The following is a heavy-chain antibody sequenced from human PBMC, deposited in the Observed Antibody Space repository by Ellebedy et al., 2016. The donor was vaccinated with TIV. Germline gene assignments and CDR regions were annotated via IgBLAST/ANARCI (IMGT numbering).Heavy chain of an antibody. J-gene: IGHJ4*02. CDR2: INPSGGST. D-gene: IGHD3-22*01. Sequence: ASVKVSCXASGYTFTSYYMHWVRQAPGQGLEWMGIINPSGGSTSYAQKFQGRVTMTRDTSTSTVYMELSSLRSEDTAVYYCARSPADYYDSSGLYWEYWGQGTLVTVSS. V-gene: IGHV1-46*01. CDR1: GYTFTSYY. CDR3: ARSPADYYDSSGLYWEY.